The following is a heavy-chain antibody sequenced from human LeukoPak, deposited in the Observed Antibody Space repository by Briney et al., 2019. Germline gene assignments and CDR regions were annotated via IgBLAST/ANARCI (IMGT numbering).Heavy chain of an antibody. CDR3: AREWSAFDY. D-gene: IGHD3-3*01. J-gene: IGHJ4*02. Sequence: PSETLSLTCTVSGDPISSHSGYKWNWFRQALGKGLEWIGYVYYSGTTSYNPSVNSRVTISVDTSKNQFSLKLTSVTAADTAVYYCAREWSAFDYWGQGTLVTVSS. CDR1: GDPISSHSGYK. V-gene: IGHV4-61*08. CDR2: VYYSGTT.